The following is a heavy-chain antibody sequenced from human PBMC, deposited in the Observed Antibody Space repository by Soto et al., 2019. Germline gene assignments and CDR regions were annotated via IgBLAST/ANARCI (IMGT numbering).Heavy chain of an antibody. CDR2: ISAHNGNT. CDR1: GYGFTTYG. CDR3: ARGRYGDY. Sequence: QVHLVQSGAEVKKPGASVKVSCKGSGYGFTTYGITWVRQAPGQGLEWMAWISAHNGNTTYAQKLQGRVTVTRDTSTSTADMELRSRRSDDTAVYYCARGRYGDYWGQGALVTVSS. J-gene: IGHJ4*02. D-gene: IGHD1-1*01. V-gene: IGHV1-18*01.